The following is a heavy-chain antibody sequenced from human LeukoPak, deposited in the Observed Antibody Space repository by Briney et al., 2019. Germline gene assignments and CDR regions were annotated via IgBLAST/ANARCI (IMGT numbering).Heavy chain of an antibody. CDR2: INPSGGST. CDR1: GYTFTSYY. CDR3: ARDKVRGVIIKAGWFDP. J-gene: IGHJ5*02. D-gene: IGHD3-10*01. V-gene: IGHV1-46*01. Sequence: ASVKVSCKASGYTFTSYYMHWVRRAPGQGLEWMGIINPSGGSTSYAQKFQGRVTMTRDTSTSTVYMELSSLRSEDTAVYYCARDKVRGVIIKAGWFDPWGQGTLVTVSS.